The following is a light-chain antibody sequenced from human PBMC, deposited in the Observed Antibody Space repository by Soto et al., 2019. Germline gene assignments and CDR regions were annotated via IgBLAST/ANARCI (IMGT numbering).Light chain of an antibody. J-gene: IGKJ2*01. CDR3: MRGTHWPQYS. Sequence: DVVMTQSPLSLSVTLGQPASISCRSSQSLVFSDGNTYLNWLQQRPGQSPRRLIYKISNRDSGVPDRFSGSGSGTDFTLKISRVEAEDVGVYYCMRGTHWPQYSFGQGTKVDIK. CDR2: KIS. V-gene: IGKV2-30*01. CDR1: QSLVFSDGNTY.